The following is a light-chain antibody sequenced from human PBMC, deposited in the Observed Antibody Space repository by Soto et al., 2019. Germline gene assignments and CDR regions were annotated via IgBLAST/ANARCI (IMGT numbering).Light chain of an antibody. CDR1: SGDVGGHDY. CDR2: NVN. CDR3: SSYTNTNTAV. J-gene: IGLJ2*01. V-gene: IGLV2-14*03. Sequence: QSALTQVASVSGSPGQSITISCTGTSGDVGGHDYVSWYQQYPGKAPKLMIYNVNYRPSGVSNRFSGSKSGNTASLTISGLQAEDEANYYCSSYTNTNTAVFGGGTKLTVL.